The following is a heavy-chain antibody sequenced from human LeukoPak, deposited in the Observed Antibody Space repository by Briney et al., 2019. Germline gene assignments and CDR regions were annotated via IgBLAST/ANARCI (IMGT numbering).Heavy chain of an antibody. J-gene: IGHJ3*02. D-gene: IGHD2-15*01. CDR1: GFTFSGSA. CDR3: TRHDCSGGSCFEHDAFDI. CDR2: IRSKANSYAT. Sequence: GGSLRLSCAASGFTFSGSAMHWVRQASGKGLEWVGRIRSKANSYATAYAASVKGRFTIPRDDSKNTAYLQMNSLKTEDTAVYYCTRHDCSGGSCFEHDAFDIWGQGTMVTVSS. V-gene: IGHV3-73*01.